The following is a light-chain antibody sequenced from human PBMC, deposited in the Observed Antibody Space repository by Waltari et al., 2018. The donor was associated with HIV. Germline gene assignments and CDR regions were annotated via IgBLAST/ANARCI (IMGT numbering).Light chain of an antibody. CDR3: GTWDSSLSAGV. CDR2: DNN. J-gene: IGLJ3*02. Sequence: QSVLTQPPSVSAAPGQKVTIPCPGSSPNIGTNYVSWYQQLPGTAPKLLIHDNNKRPSGIPDRFSGSKSGTSATLGITGLQTGDEADYYCGTWDSSLSAGVFGGGTKLTVL. CDR1: SPNIGTNY. V-gene: IGLV1-51*01.